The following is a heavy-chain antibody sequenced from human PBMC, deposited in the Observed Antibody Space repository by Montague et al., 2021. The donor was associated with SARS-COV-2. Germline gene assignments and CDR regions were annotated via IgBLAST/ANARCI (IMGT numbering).Heavy chain of an antibody. V-gene: IGHV3-48*03. Sequence: SLRLSCAASGFTFSSYEMNWVRRAPGKGLEWISYITSSGTTIYCADSVKGRFTISRDNAKNSLYLQMNSLRAEDTAVYYCARAVGSYYGYWGQGTLVTVSS. D-gene: IGHD1-26*01. CDR2: ITSSGTTI. CDR1: GFTFSSYE. CDR3: ARAVGSYYGY. J-gene: IGHJ4*02.